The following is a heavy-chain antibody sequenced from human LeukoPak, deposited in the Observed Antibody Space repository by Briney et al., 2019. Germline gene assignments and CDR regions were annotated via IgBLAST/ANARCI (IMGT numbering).Heavy chain of an antibody. V-gene: IGHV4-59*08. D-gene: IGHD1-26*01. Sequence: SETLSLTCTVSGGSISSYYWSWIRQPPGKGLGWIGYIYYSGSTNYNPSLKSRVTISVDTSKNHFSLKVSSVTAADTAVYYCASLGGYQNGNFDYWGRGALVTVSS. CDR2: IYYSGST. CDR1: GGSISSYY. CDR3: ASLGGYQNGNFDY. J-gene: IGHJ4*02.